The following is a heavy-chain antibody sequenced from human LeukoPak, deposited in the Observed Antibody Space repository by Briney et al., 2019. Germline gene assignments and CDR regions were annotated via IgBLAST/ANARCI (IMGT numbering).Heavy chain of an antibody. D-gene: IGHD6-6*01. J-gene: IGHJ6*02. V-gene: IGHV3-23*01. CDR2: TSGSGGST. Sequence: GGSLRLSCAASGFTFSSYAMSWVRQAPGKGLEWVSATSGSGGSTYYADSVKGRFTISRDNSKNTLYLQMNSLRAEDTAVYYCAKEHRWGSSDYYGMDVWGQGTTVTVSS. CDR1: GFTFSSYA. CDR3: AKEHRWGSSDYYGMDV.